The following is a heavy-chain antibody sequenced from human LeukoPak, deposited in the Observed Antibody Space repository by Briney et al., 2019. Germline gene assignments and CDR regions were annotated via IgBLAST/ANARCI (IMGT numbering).Heavy chain of an antibody. D-gene: IGHD6-19*01. V-gene: IGHV3-53*01. CDR2: LVSDGNT. J-gene: IGHJ4*02. CDR1: GLTGSIRD. CDR3: ARGVDALAANTMAY. Sequence: GGCVTPACAASGLTGSIRDMLWLRQAPGKGLEWVSVLVSDGNTKYAHSVQGRFTTYRDNTKNTLYNEMNCVSPDDTAINYCARGVDALAANTMAYWGQGTLVTVSS.